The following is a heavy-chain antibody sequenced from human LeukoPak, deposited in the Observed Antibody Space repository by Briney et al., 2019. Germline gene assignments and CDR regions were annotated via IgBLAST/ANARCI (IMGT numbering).Heavy chain of an antibody. V-gene: IGHV4-31*03. CDR1: GVYISSGDDY. Sequence: SQTLSPTCTVSGVYISSGDDYWSWFRQHPGKGLEWIGYFHDSGTTYYSETTYYNPSLRSRVAMSVDASKKQFSLRLTSVTAEDTAVYFCARDGRTHVFEIWGQGTMVTVSS. CDR2: FHDSGTT. D-gene: IGHD1-1*01. J-gene: IGHJ3*02. CDR3: ARDGRTHVFEI.